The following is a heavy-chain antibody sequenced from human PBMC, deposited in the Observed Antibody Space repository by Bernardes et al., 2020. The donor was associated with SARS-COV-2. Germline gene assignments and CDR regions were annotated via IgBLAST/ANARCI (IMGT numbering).Heavy chain of an antibody. CDR3: AGLYGSGIGSFDI. CDR2: IYIGDST. Sequence: GGSLRLSCAASGFSVTNSYMTWVRQAPGKGLEWVSVIYIGDSTFYADSVKGRFTISRHNSENTVYLQMNNLRVEDTAVYFCAGLYGSGIGSFDIWGRGTLVTVSS. J-gene: IGHJ3*02. V-gene: IGHV3-53*04. CDR1: GFSVTNSY. D-gene: IGHD3-10*01.